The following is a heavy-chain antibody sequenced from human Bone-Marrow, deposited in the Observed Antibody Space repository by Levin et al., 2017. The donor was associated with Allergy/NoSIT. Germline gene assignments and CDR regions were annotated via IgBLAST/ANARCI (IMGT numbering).Heavy chain of an antibody. J-gene: IGHJ4*02. D-gene: IGHD1-20*01. CDR2: IYTSGST. CDR1: GGSIGGYF. CDR3: AGKSRITGTTTFDT. Sequence: SETLSLTCTVSGGSIGGYFWSWIRQPAGKGLEWVGRIYTSGSTNYNPSLKSRVIMSLDTSKNQFSLELSSVTAADTAVYYCAGKSRITGTTTFDTWGQGTLVTVSS. V-gene: IGHV4-4*07.